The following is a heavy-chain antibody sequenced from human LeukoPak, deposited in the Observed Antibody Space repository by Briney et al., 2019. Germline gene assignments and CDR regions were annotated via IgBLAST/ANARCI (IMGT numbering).Heavy chain of an antibody. CDR3: ARESEAAAGIDY. J-gene: IGHJ4*02. V-gene: IGHV4-59*01. D-gene: IGHD6-13*01. CDR1: GGSISSYY. CDR2: IYYSGST. Sequence: SGTLSLTCTVSGGSISSYYWSWIRQPPGKGLEWIGYIYYSGSTNYNPSLKSRVTISVDTSKNQFSLKLSSVTAADTAVYYCARESEAAAGIDYWGQGTLVTVSS.